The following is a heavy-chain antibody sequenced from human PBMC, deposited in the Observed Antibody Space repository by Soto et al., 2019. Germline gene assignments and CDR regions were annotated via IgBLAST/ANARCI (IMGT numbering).Heavy chain of an antibody. V-gene: IGHV2-5*02. CDR2: IYWDDDK. CDR1: GFSLSSNGAG. J-gene: IGHJ4*02. D-gene: IGHD6-13*01. CDR3: AHRSPYRGSWNSGSFDS. Sequence: SGPTLVNPTQTLTLTCSFSGFSLSSNGAGVGWIRQAPGKALEWLAFIYWDDDKRYSPSLKSRLSIIKDTSINQVFLIMTTVDPVDSATYYCAHRSPYRGSWNSGSFDSWGQ.